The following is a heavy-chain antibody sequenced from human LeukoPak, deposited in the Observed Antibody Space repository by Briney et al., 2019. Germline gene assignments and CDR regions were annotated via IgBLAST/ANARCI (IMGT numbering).Heavy chain of an antibody. Sequence: GGSLRLSCVASGFTFSTYAMSWVRQAPGKGLEWVSAISGSGGSTYYADSVKGRFTISRDNSKNSLYLQMNSLRAEDTAVYYCAKAYTIFGVVDFDYWGQGTLVTVSS. CDR2: ISGSGGST. CDR1: GFTFSTYA. CDR3: AKAYTIFGVVDFDY. V-gene: IGHV3-23*01. D-gene: IGHD3-3*01. J-gene: IGHJ4*02.